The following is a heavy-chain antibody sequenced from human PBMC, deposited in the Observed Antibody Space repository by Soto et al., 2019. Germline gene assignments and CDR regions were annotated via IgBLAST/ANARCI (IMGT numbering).Heavy chain of an antibody. D-gene: IGHD6-6*01. CDR3: ARAPSIAARLGY. J-gene: IGHJ4*02. CDR1: GYTFTSYG. V-gene: IGHV1-18*01. Sequence: QVQLVQSGAEVKKPGASVKVSCKASGYTFTSYGISWVRQAPGQGLEWMGWISAYNGNTNYAQKLQGRVSMTTDTSTSTACMEMRSLRSDDTGVYCCARAPSIAARLGYWGQGTLVTVSS. CDR2: ISAYNGNT.